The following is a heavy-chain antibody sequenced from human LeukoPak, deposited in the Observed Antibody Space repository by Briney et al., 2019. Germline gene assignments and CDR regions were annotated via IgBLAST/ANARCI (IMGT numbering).Heavy chain of an antibody. CDR1: GGSFSGYY. V-gene: IGHV4-34*01. Sequence: PSETLSLTCAVYGGSFSGYYWSWIRQPPGKGLEWIGEINHSGSTNYNPSLKSRVTISVDTSKNQFSPKLSSVTAADTAVYYCARGDGDYWGQGTLVTVSS. J-gene: IGHJ4*02. CDR3: ARGDGDY. CDR2: INHSGST.